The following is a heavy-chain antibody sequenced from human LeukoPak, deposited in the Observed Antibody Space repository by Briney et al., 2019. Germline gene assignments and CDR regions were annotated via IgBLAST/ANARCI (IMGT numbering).Heavy chain of an antibody. Sequence: GGSLRLSCAASGFTVSSNYMSWVRQAPGKGLEWVSGISANGANTYYTDSVRGRFTISRDNSKNTVYLQMSSLSAEDTAIYYCAKDQGFSYYYLDYWGQGILVTVSS. CDR1: GFTVSSNY. CDR3: AKDQGFSYYYLDY. CDR2: ISANGANT. V-gene: IGHV3-23*01. J-gene: IGHJ4*02. D-gene: IGHD5-18*01.